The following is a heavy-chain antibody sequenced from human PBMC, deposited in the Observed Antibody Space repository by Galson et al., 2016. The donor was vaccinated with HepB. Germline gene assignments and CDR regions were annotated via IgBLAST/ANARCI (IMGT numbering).Heavy chain of an antibody. V-gene: IGHV1-46*01. CDR2: INPNVGST. CDR1: GYTFTAYF. J-gene: IGHJ6*02. D-gene: IGHD3-3*01. CDR3: ARGDLNYYYALDV. Sequence: SVKASCKASGYTFTAYFIYWVRQAPGQGLEWMGFINPNVGSTTFAQKFQDRVTMTRETSTSTVFMELSSLRSEDTAVYFCARGDLNYYYALDVWGQGTTVTASS.